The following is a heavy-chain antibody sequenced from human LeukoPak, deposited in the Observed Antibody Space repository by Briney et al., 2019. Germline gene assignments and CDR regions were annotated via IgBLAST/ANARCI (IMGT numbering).Heavy chain of an antibody. J-gene: IGHJ4*02. CDR1: GFSFVSEA. Sequence: GGSLDLSWTVSGFSFVSEAMGGGRRAPGRGRGGVSSISPAGGTTYYADSVKGRFTISRDNSKNTLYVQMSSLRVEDTAVYYCAKSRSGSSNWALRNFDNWGQGTLVSVSS. D-gene: IGHD6-13*01. CDR3: AKSRSGSSNWALRNFDN. CDR2: ISPAGGTT. V-gene: IGHV3-23*01.